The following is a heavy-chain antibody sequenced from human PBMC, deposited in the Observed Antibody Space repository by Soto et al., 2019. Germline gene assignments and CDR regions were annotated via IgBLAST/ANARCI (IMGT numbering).Heavy chain of an antibody. Sequence: GGSLRLSCAASGFTFSDYYMTWIRQAPGKGLEWLSYISTSGSTIHYADSVEGRFTISRDNAKNSLYLQMNNLRAEDTAVYYCARATDCGGACYSGYYYGMDVWGQGTTVTVSS. J-gene: IGHJ6*02. CDR3: ARATDCGGACYSGYYYGMDV. CDR1: GFTFSDYY. V-gene: IGHV3-11*01. D-gene: IGHD2-21*02. CDR2: ISTSGSTI.